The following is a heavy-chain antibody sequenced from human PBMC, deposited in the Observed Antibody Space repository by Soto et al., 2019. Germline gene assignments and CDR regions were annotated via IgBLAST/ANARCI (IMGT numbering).Heavy chain of an antibody. Sequence: SQTLSLTCAISGDSVSSYSAARNWIRQSPSGGLEWLGRTYYRSRFFSDYAESVKSRIIINPDTSKNQFSLKLSSVTAADTAVYYCARGRISSYDSSGYYSYWGQGTLVTVSS. CDR3: ARGRISSYDSSGYYSY. CDR1: GDSVSSYSAA. D-gene: IGHD3-22*01. V-gene: IGHV6-1*01. CDR2: TYYRSRFFS. J-gene: IGHJ4*02.